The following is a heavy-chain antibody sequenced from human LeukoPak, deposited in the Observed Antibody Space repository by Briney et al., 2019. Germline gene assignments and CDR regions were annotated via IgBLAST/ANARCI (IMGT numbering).Heavy chain of an antibody. D-gene: IGHD3-22*01. CDR1: GGSISSYY. CDR2: IYYSGST. CDR3: ARRAADSSGYYYFGAFDI. V-gene: IGHV4-59*08. Sequence: SETLSLTCTVSGGSISSYYWSWIRQPPGKGLEWIGYIYYSGSTNYNPSLKSRVTISVDTSKNQFSLKLSSVTAADTAVYYCARRAADSSGYYYFGAFDIWDQGTMVTVSS. J-gene: IGHJ3*02.